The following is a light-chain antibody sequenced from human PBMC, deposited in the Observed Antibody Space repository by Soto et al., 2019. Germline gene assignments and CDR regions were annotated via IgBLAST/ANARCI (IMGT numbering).Light chain of an antibody. CDR1: QSVRSSY. CDR3: QQYGSSPGT. J-gene: IGKJ1*01. V-gene: IGKV3-20*01. Sequence: EIVLTQSPGTLSLSPGEGATLSCRASQSVRSSYLAWYQQKPGQSPRLLIYGPSSRATGIPDRFSGSGSGTDFTLTISRLEPEDFAVYYCQQYGSSPGTFGQGTKVEIK. CDR2: GPS.